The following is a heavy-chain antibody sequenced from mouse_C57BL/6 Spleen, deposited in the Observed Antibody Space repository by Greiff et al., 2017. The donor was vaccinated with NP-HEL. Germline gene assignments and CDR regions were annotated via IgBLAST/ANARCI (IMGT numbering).Heavy chain of an antibody. CDR2: IDPETGGT. J-gene: IGHJ3*01. Sequence: VQLQQSGAELVRPGASVTLSCKASGYTFTDYEMHWVKQTPVHGLEWIGAIDPETGGTAYNQKFKGKAILTADKSSSTAYMELRSLTSEDSAVYYCTREGFITTVVARGWFAYWGQGTLVTVSA. CDR1: GYTFTDYE. CDR3: TREGFITTVVARGWFAY. D-gene: IGHD1-1*01. V-gene: IGHV1-15*01.